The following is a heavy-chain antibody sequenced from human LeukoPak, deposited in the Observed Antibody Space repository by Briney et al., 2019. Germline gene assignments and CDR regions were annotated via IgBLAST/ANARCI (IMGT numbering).Heavy chain of an antibody. CDR3: ARGYCAAYSPPEWYDP. J-gene: IGHJ5*02. CDR1: GYHFTNEW. D-gene: IGHD2-8*02. V-gene: IGHV5-51*06. Sequence: GESLKISCKTHGYHFTNEWIAWMRQMPGKGLEYMGIIYPGDSDTRYNPSFQGQFTISANRSLNTAYLQWRTLKASDTAIYYCARGYCAAYSPPEWYDPWGQGTLVTVSS. CDR2: IYPGDSDT.